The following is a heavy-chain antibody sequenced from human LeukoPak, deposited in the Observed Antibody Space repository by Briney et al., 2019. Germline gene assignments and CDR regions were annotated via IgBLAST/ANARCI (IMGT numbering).Heavy chain of an antibody. D-gene: IGHD3-10*01. V-gene: IGHV3-21*01. CDR2: ISRNSDDI. CDR1: GFTFSDYN. Sequence: KAGGSLRLSCAASGFTFSDYNMNWVRQAPGKGLEWVSSISRNSDDIYYADSLKGRFTVSRDNAKNSLYLQMNSLRAEDTAVYFCARDIPVYPGSGIYYLGWDYWGQGTLVTVSS. CDR3: ARDIPVYPGSGIYYLGWDY. J-gene: IGHJ4*02.